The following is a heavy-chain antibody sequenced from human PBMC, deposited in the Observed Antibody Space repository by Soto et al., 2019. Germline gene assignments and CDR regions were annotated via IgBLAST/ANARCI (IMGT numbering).Heavy chain of an antibody. CDR1: GGSISSGGYY. D-gene: IGHD4-17*01. CDR3: ARASNDYGDPGAFDI. V-gene: IGHV4-31*03. CDR2: IYYGGST. Sequence: TLSLTCTVSGGSISSGGYYWSWIRQHPGKGLEWIGYIYYGGSTYYNPSLKSRVTISVDTSKNQFSLKLSSVTAADTAVYYCARASNDYGDPGAFDIWGQGTMVTVSS. J-gene: IGHJ3*02.